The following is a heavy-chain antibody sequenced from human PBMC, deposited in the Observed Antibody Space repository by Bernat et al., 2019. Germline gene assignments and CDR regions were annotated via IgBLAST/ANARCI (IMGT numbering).Heavy chain of an antibody. CDR2: IWYDGSNK. D-gene: IGHD6-6*01. CDR1: GFTFSSYG. J-gene: IGHJ4*02. Sequence: QVQLVESGGGVVQPGRSLRLSCAASGFTFSSYGMHWVRQAPGKGLEWVAVIWYDGSNKYYAEYVKGRFTISRDNSKNTLYLQMNSLRAEDTAVYYCALDSSSSDYFDYWGQGTLVTVSS. CDR3: ALDSSSSDYFDY. V-gene: IGHV3-33*01.